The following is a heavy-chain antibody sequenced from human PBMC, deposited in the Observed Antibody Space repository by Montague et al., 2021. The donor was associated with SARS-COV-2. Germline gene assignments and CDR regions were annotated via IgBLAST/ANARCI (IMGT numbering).Heavy chain of an antibody. CDR2: INHSGST. CDR3: ARGARQGYGFRLGSFDS. CDR1: GGSFSGYY. J-gene: IGHJ4*03. Sequence: SETLSLTCAVYGGSFSGYYWNWIRQPPGKGLEWIGEINHSGSTNYNPSLKSRVTMSVDTSKNQFSPILSSVTAADTAVYYCARGARQGYGFRLGSFDSWGQGTLVTVSS. D-gene: IGHD3-10*01. V-gene: IGHV4-34*01.